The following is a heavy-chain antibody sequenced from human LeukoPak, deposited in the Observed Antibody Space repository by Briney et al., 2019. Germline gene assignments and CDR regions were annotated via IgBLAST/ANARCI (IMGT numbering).Heavy chain of an antibody. D-gene: IGHD6-13*01. CDR2: INPNSGGT. J-gene: IGHJ6*02. CDR3: ARDIIAAAGGVSGMDV. Sequence: ASVKVSCKASGYTFTGYYMHWVRQAPGQGLEWMGWINPNSGGTNYAQKFQGRVTMTRDTSISTAYMELSRLRSDDTAVYYCARDIIAAAGGVSGMDVWGQGTTVTVSS. V-gene: IGHV1-2*02. CDR1: GYTFTGYY.